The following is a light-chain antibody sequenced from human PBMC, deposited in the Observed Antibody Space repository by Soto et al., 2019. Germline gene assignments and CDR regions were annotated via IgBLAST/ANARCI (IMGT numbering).Light chain of an antibody. V-gene: IGKV2-28*01. Sequence: IVMTQSPLSLPVTPGEPASISCRSSQSLLHTNGYSYLDWYLQKPGQSPQLLIYLGSNRASGVPDRFSGSGSGTDFTLKISRVEAEAVGVYYCMQALQAWTFGQGTKVEIK. CDR1: QSLLHTNGYSY. J-gene: IGKJ1*01. CDR3: MQALQAWT. CDR2: LGS.